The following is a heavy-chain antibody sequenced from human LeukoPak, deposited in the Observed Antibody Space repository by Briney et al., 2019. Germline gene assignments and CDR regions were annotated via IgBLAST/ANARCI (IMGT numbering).Heavy chain of an antibody. Sequence: SETLSLTCTVSGGSISSSSYYWGWIRQPPGKGLEWIGEINHSGSTNYNPSLKSRVTISVDTSKNQFSLKLSSVTAADTAVYYCARGQNHFDFWSGSSSYYFDYWGQGTLVTVSS. V-gene: IGHV4-39*07. CDR3: ARGQNHFDFWSGSSSYYFDY. CDR2: INHSGST. CDR1: GGSISSSSYY. D-gene: IGHD3-3*01. J-gene: IGHJ4*02.